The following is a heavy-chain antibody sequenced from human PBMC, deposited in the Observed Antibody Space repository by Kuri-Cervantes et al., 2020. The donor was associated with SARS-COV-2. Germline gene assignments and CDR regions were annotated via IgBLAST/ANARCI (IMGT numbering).Heavy chain of an antibody. CDR1: GFTFSSYA. V-gene: IGHV3-23*01. Sequence: GGSLRLSCAASGFTFSSYAMSWVRQAPGKGLEWVSAISGSGGSTYYADSVKGRFIISRDDSKNMAYLQMNSLKSEDTAVYYCTTLIDYWGQGALVTVSS. CDR3: TTLIDY. CDR2: ISGSGGST. J-gene: IGHJ4*02.